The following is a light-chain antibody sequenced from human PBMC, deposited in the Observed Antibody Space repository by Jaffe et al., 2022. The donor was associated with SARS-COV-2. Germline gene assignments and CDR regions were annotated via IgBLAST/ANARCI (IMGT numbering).Light chain of an antibody. Sequence: DIQLTQSPSFLSASVGDRVNITCRASQGISNYLGWYQQKPGKAPKLLIYATSILQSGVPSRFGGSASGTEFTLTISNLQPEDFATYYCQQLHSNPLTFGPGTKVYIK. CDR3: QQLHSNPLT. CDR2: ATS. J-gene: IGKJ3*01. V-gene: IGKV1-9*01. CDR1: QGISNY.